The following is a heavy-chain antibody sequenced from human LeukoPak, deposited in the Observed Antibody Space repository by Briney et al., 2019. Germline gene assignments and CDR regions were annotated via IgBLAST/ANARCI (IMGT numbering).Heavy chain of an antibody. D-gene: IGHD3-10*01. CDR1: GDSVSSNSAA. CDR3: AKETHYYGSGSYFHDAFDI. Sequence: PSQTLSLTCAISGDSVSSNSAAWNWIRQSPSRGLEWLGRTYYRSKWYNDYAVSVKSRITINPDTSKNQFSLQLNSVTPEDTAVYYCAKETHYYGSGSYFHDAFDIWGQGTMVTVSS. CDR2: TYYRSKWYN. V-gene: IGHV6-1*01. J-gene: IGHJ3*02.